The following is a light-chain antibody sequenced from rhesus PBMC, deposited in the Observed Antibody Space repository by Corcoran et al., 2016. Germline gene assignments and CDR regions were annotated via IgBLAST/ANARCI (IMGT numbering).Light chain of an antibody. CDR2: GAS. CDR1: QNIYSN. V-gene: IGKV1S8*01. CDR3: QHYYDNPFP. J-gene: IGKJ3*01. Sequence: DIQMTQSPSALSASVGDRVTISCRASQNIYSNLAWYQQKPGKAPKLLIYGASSLQTGIPSRFGGSGSGTDFTLIISRLQPEDSAAYYCQHYYDNPFPFGPGTKLDIK.